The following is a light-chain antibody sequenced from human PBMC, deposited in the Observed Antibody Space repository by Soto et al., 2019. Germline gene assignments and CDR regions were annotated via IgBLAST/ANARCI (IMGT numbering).Light chain of an antibody. J-gene: IGKJ5*01. CDR3: QQYGSSIT. CDR2: GAS. Sequence: DIVLTQSPGTLSLSPGERATLSCRASQSVSSSYLAWYQQKPGQAPRLLIYGASSRATGIPDRFSGSGSGTDFTLTISRLEPEDFALYYCQQYGSSITFGQGKRLEIK. V-gene: IGKV3-20*01. CDR1: QSVSSSY.